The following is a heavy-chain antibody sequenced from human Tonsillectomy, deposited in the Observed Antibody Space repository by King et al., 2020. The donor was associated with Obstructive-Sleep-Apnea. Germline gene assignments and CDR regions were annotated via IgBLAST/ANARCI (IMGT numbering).Heavy chain of an antibody. J-gene: IGHJ4*02. CDR2: ISYDGSNK. CDR3: ARDLYDILTGSARWIFDY. D-gene: IGHD3-9*01. V-gene: IGHV3-30-3*01. CDR1: GFTFSSYA. Sequence: VQLVESGGGVVQPGRSLRLSCAASGFTFSSYAMHWVRQAPGKGLEWVAVISYDGSNKYYADSVKGRFTISRDNSKNTLYLQMNSLRAEDTAVYYCARDLYDILTGSARWIFDYWGQGTLVTVSS.